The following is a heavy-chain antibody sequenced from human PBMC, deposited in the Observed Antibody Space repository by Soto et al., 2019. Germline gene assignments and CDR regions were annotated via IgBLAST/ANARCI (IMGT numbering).Heavy chain of an antibody. CDR3: ATTRRYYYDTSGPDAFDI. J-gene: IGHJ3*02. Sequence: ASVKVSWQSSGYTFTGDYIHWVRQAPGQGLEWMGWINPNSGGTDYSQKFQGWVTMTRDTSISTAYMELSRLRSDDTAVYYCATTRRYYYDTSGPDAFDIWGQGTMVTVSS. D-gene: IGHD3-22*01. CDR2: INPNSGGT. V-gene: IGHV1-2*04. CDR1: GYTFTGDY.